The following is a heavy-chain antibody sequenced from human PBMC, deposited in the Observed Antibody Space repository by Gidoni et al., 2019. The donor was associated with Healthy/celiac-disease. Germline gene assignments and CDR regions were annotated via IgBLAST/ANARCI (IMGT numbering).Heavy chain of an antibody. Sequence: QVQLQQWGAGLLKPSETLSLTCAVYGGSFSGYYWSWIRQPPGKGLEWIGEINHSGSTNYNPSLKSRVTISVDTSKNQFSLKLSSVTAADTAVYYCARVRTYYDFWSGYYGHYYGMDVWGQGTTVTVSS. D-gene: IGHD3-3*01. J-gene: IGHJ6*02. CDR3: ARVRTYYDFWSGYYGHYYGMDV. V-gene: IGHV4-34*01. CDR2: INHSGST. CDR1: GGSFSGYY.